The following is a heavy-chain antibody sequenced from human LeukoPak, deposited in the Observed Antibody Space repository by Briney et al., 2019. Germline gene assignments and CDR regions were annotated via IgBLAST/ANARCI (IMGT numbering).Heavy chain of an antibody. CDR3: ARDQRDGYNSGY. V-gene: IGHV3-21*01. CDR2: ISSSSSYI. Sequence: GGSLRLSCAASGFTFSSYSMNWVRQAPGKGLEWVSSISSSSSYIYYADSVKGRFTISRDNAKNSLYLQMNSLRAEDTAVYYCARDQRDGYNSGYWGQGTLVTVSS. D-gene: IGHD5-24*01. J-gene: IGHJ4*02. CDR1: GFTFSSYS.